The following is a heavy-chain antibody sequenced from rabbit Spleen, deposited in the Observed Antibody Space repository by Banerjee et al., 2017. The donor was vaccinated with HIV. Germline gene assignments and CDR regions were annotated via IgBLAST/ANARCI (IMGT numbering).Heavy chain of an antibody. CDR1: GVSFSSSSY. J-gene: IGHJ4*01. CDR3: ARDLVAVIGWNFNL. Sequence: QSLEESGGDLVKPGASLTLTCTASGVSFSSSSYMCWVRQAPGKGLEWIACINTVTGKTVYASWAKGRFIMSRTSSTTVTPQMTSLTAADTATYFCARDLVAVIGWNFNLWGQGTLVTVS. V-gene: IGHV1S40*01. D-gene: IGHD1-1*01. CDR2: INTVTGKT.